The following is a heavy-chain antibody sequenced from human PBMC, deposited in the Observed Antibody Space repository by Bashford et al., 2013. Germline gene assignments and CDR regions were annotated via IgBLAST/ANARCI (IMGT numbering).Heavy chain of an antibody. CDR3: ARSRNWAFDP. J-gene: IGHJ5*02. CDR2: ISWNSGSI. Sequence: GGSLRLSCAASGFTFDDYAMHWVRQAPGKGLEWVSGISWNSGSIGYADSVKGRFTISRDNAKNSLYLQMNSLRAEDTAVYYCARSRNWAFDPWGQGILVTVSS. CDR1: GFTFDDYA. V-gene: IGHV3-9*01. D-gene: IGHD7-27*01.